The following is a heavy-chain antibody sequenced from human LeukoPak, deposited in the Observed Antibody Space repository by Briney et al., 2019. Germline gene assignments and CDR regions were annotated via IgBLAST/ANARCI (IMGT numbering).Heavy chain of an antibody. CDR3: AKALDPKYGDYGDY. CDR2: ISYDGSNK. V-gene: IGHV3-30*18. Sequence: GRSLRLSCAASGFTFSSYGMHWVRQAPGKGLEWVAVISYDGSNKYYADSVKGRFTISRDNSKNTLYLQMHSLRAEDTAVYYCAKALDPKYGDYGDYWGQGTLVTVSS. D-gene: IGHD4-17*01. CDR1: GFTFSSYG. J-gene: IGHJ4*02.